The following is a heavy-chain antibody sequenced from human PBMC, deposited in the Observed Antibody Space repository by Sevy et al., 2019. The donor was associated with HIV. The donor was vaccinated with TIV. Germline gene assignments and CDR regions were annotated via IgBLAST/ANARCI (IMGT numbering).Heavy chain of an antibody. D-gene: IGHD3-22*01. CDR1: GGSISSGDYY. Sequence: SETLSLTCTVSGGSISSGDYYWSWIRQPPGKGLEWIGYIYYSGSTYYNPSLKSRVTISVDTSKNQFSLKLSSVTVADTAVYYCARGRHDSGGYYPPRFDYWGQGTLVTVSS. V-gene: IGHV4-30-4*01. CDR2: IYYSGST. J-gene: IGHJ4*02. CDR3: ARGRHDSGGYYPPRFDY.